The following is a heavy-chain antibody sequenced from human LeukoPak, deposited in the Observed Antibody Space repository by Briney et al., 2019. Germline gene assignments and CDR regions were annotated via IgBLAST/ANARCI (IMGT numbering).Heavy chain of an antibody. V-gene: IGHV1-69*05. D-gene: IGHD2-2*01. CDR3: ARDRLYCSSTSCYGGVWFDP. J-gene: IGHJ5*02. Sequence: SVKVSCKASGGTFSNYAISWVRQAPGQGLEWMGRIIPIFGTANYAQKFQGRVTITTDESTSTAYMELSSLRSEDTAVYYCARDRLYCSSTSCYGGVWFDPWGQGTLVTVSS. CDR1: GGTFSNYA. CDR2: IIPIFGTA.